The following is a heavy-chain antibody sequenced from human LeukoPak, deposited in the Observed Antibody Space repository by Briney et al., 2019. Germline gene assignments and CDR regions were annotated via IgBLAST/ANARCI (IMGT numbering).Heavy chain of an antibody. J-gene: IGHJ4*02. Sequence: AETLSLTCAVYGGTFSGYYWSWIRQPPGKGLEWIGEINHSGSTNYNPSLKSLVTISVDTSKNQFSLKLSSVTAADTAVYYCARLGSGYYSDYFDYWGQGTLVTVSS. CDR3: ARLGSGYYSDYFDY. D-gene: IGHD3-22*01. CDR2: INHSGST. V-gene: IGHV4-34*01. CDR1: GGTFSGYY.